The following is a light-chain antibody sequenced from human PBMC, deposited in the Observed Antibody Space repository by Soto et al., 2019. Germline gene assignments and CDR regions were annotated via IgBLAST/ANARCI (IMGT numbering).Light chain of an antibody. V-gene: IGKV1-9*01. CDR1: QGISGY. Sequence: DIQLTQSPSFLSASVGDRVTITCRTSQGISGYLAWYQQKPGKAPKLLIYTASILQTGVPTRFGGSGSGTEFTLTVSSLQPEDFATYYCQQLNSFSITFGQGTRLEIK. CDR2: TAS. CDR3: QQLNSFSIT. J-gene: IGKJ5*01.